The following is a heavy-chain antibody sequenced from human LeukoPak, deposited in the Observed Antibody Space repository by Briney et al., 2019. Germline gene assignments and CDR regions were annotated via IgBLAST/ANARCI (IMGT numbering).Heavy chain of an antibody. CDR3: AISVSGIAAAGGFDP. CDR2: INHSGST. Sequence: SETLSLTCTVSGGSISSQYWSWIRQPPGKGLEWIGEINHSGSTNYNPSLKSRVTISVDTSKNQFSLKLSSVTAADTAVYYCAISVSGIAAAGGFDPWGQGTLVTVSS. CDR1: GGSISSQY. D-gene: IGHD6-13*01. J-gene: IGHJ5*02. V-gene: IGHV4-34*01.